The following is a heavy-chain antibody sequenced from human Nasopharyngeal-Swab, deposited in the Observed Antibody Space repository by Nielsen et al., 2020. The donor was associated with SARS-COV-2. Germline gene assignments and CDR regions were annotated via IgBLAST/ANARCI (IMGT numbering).Heavy chain of an antibody. Sequence: WIRQPPGKGLEWIGEINHSGSTNYNPSHKSRVTISVDRSKNQFSLKLSSVTAADTAVYYCAREGILWFGEEMWLFFDYWGQGTLVTVSS. J-gene: IGHJ4*02. CDR2: INHSGST. V-gene: IGHV4-34*01. D-gene: IGHD3-10*01. CDR3: AREGILWFGEEMWLFFDY.